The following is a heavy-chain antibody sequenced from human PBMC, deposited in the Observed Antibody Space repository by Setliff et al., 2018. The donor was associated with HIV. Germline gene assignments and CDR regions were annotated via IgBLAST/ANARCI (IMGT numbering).Heavy chain of an antibody. Sequence: ETLSLSCAASGFTFSNYAMTWVRQAPGKGLEWVSGISGSGDTTNYADFVRGRFTIPRDIAKSSLYLQMDSLSAEDTAVYYCTSGALLPTVDYWGRGTLVTVSS. D-gene: IGHD2-2*01. V-gene: IGHV3-23*01. CDR2: ISGSGDTT. CDR3: TSGALLPTVDY. J-gene: IGHJ4*02. CDR1: GFTFSNYA.